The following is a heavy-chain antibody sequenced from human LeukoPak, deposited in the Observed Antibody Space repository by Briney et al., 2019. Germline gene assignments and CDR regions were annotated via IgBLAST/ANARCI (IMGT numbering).Heavy chain of an antibody. D-gene: IGHD2-15*01. CDR2: FDPEDGET. CDR1: GYTLTELS. J-gene: IGHJ3*02. Sequence: ASVKVSCKVSGYTLTELSMHWVRQAPGKGFEWMGGFDPEDGETIYAQKFQGRVTMTEDTSTDTAYMELSSLRSEDTAVYYCATGQAWSDAFDIWGQGTMVTVSS. V-gene: IGHV1-24*01. CDR3: ATGQAWSDAFDI.